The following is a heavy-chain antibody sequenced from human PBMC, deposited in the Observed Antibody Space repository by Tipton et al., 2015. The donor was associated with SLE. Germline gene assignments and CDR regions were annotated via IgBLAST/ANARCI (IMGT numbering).Heavy chain of an antibody. J-gene: IGHJ4*02. Sequence: TLSLTCDVNGGSFSGYYWSWIRQSPGKGLEWIGEVNQLGTIYYNASLKSRVTISIDTSKSHFSLKLTSVTAADTAVYYCARMEGMITYGGIAGLWGQGTVVTVSS. D-gene: IGHD3-16*01. V-gene: IGHV4-34*01. CDR3: ARMEGMITYGGIAGL. CDR2: VNQLGTI. CDR1: GGSFSGYY.